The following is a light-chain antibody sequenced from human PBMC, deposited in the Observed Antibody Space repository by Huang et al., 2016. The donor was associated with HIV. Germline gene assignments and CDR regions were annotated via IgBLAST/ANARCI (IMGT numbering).Light chain of an antibody. J-gene: IGKJ1*01. Sequence: EIVLTQSPGTLSLSPGERATLSCRASQSVSRNYLAWYQQKPGQAPRLLIYGASSRDTGIPDRFSGSGSGTDFTLTISRLEPEDFAVYYCQQCGRSPWTFGQGTKLEIK. CDR2: GAS. CDR1: QSVSRNY. V-gene: IGKV3-20*01. CDR3: QQCGRSPWT.